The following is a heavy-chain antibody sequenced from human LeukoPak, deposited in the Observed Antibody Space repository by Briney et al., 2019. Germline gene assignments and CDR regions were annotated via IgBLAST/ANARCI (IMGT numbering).Heavy chain of an antibody. CDR2: IIPIFGTA. Sequence: ASVKVSCKASGGSFRTYPISWVRQAPGQGLEWMGGIIPIFGTANYAQKFQGRVTITTDESTSTAYMELSSLRSEDTAVYYCARGRSSTNYYFDYWGQGTLVTVSS. CDR3: ARGRSSTNYYFDY. J-gene: IGHJ4*02. V-gene: IGHV1-69*05. D-gene: IGHD2-2*01. CDR1: GGSFRTYP.